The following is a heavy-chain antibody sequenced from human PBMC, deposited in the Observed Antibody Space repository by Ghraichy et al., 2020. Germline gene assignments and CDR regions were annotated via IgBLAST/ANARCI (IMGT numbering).Heavy chain of an antibody. CDR3: ARIGYSSSSMDY. Sequence: GESLNISCAASGFTFSNYWMSWVRQAPGKGLEWVANINQDGSVKYFMESVRGRLTISRDNAKNSLYLQLNSLRVEDTAIYYCARIGYSSSSMDYWGQGTLVTVSS. V-gene: IGHV3-7*01. CDR1: GFTFSNYW. J-gene: IGHJ4*02. CDR2: INQDGSVK. D-gene: IGHD6-6*01.